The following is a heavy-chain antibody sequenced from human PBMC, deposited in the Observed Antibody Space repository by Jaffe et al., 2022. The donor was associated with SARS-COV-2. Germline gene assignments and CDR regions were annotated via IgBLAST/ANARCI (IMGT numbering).Heavy chain of an antibody. CDR1: GGTFSSYA. Sequence: QVQLVQSGAEVKKPGSSVKVSCKASGGTFSSYAISWVRQAPGQGLEWMGGIIPIFGTANYAQKFQGRVTITADESTSTAYMELSSLRSEDTAVYYCAREADCSSTSCYWGGNFDYWGQGTLVTVSS. D-gene: IGHD2-2*01. CDR3: AREADCSSTSCYWGGNFDY. V-gene: IGHV1-69*01. CDR2: IIPIFGTA. J-gene: IGHJ4*02.